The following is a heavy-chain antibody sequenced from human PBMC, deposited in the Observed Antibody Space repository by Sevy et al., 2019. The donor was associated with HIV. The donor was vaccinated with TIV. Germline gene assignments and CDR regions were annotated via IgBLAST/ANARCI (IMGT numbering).Heavy chain of an antibody. D-gene: IGHD2-15*01. V-gene: IGHV3-74*01. CDR3: VAANTWQDY. J-gene: IGHJ4*02. Sequence: GGSLRLSCAASGFTFSSYWMHWVRRAPAKGPVWVSGVNSDGSSTNYADSVKGRFTMSRDSAKNTLYLQMNSLRAEDTAVYFCVAANTWQDYWGQGTLVTVSS. CDR2: VNSDGSST. CDR1: GFTFSSYW.